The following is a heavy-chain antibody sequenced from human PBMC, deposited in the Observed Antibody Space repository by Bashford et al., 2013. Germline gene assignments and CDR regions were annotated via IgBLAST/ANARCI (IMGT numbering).Heavy chain of an antibody. CDR2: INPNSGGI. D-gene: IGHD5-12*01. CDR1: GYTFTGYF. CDR3: ARWPRGYSNAYRQQNSWFDP. Sequence: VASVKVSCKASGYTFTGYFMHWVRQAPGQGLEWMGWINPNSGGINHAQNFQGRVTLTRDTSISTAYLDLSGLRSDDTAVYYCARWPRGYSNAYRQQNSWFDPWGQGTRSPSP. V-gene: IGHV1-2*02. J-gene: IGHJ5*02.